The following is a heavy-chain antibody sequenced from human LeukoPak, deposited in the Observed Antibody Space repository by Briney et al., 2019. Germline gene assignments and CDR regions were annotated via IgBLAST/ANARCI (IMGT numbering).Heavy chain of an antibody. J-gene: IGHJ6*03. CDR2: ISAYNGNT. D-gene: IGHD2-2*01. V-gene: IGHV1-18*01. CDR1: GYTFTSYG. CDR3: ATFLGYCSSTSCYHYYYYMDV. Sequence: ASVKVSCKASGYTFTSYGISWVRQAPGQGLEWMGWISAYNGNTNYAQKLQGRVTMTTDTSTSTAYMELRSLRSDDTAVYYCATFLGYCSSTSCYHYYYYMDVWGKGTTVTVSS.